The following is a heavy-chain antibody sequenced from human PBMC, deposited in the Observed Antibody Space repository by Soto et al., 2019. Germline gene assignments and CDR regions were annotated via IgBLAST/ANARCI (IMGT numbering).Heavy chain of an antibody. CDR2: IFYTGSA. Sequence: PSETLSLTCTVSGASIRSGGYYWSWIRQRPGQGLEWIAYIFYTGSAYYNPSLESRLSISIDRSKNQFSLKLSSVSAADTAVYYGARYRKDYPDIWDKGTRVAVSS. CDR3: ARYRKDYPDI. D-gene: IGHD4-17*01. V-gene: IGHV4-31*03. J-gene: IGHJ6*04. CDR1: GASIRSGGYY.